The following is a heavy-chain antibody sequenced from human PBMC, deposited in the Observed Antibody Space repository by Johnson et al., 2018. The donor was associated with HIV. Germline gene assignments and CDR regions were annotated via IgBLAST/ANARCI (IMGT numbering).Heavy chain of an antibody. J-gene: IGHJ3*02. CDR1: GFTFSNYW. CDR3: ARVNEDLLYAFDI. V-gene: IGHV3-7*03. D-gene: IGHD1-1*01. Sequence: VQLVESGGGLVQPGGSLRLSCAASGFTFSNYWMNWVRQAPGKGLEWVAKIKQDGSEKYYVDSVKGRFTISRDNAKNSLYLQMNSLRAEDTAVYYCARVNEDLLYAFDIWGQGTMVTVSS. CDR2: IKQDGSEK.